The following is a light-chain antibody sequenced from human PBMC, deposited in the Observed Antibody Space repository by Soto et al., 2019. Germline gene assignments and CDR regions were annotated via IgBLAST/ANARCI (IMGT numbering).Light chain of an antibody. CDR2: GAS. CDR1: QSVSSNK. V-gene: IGKV3-20*01. CDR3: QQYGSSPLT. Sequence: ETVLTQSPATVSLSPGDRATLPCRASQSVSSNKLAWYQQKPGQAPRLLIYGASTRATGIPASFIGNGSGTEFTLTISRLEPEDFAVYYCQQYGSSPLTFGGGTKVDIK. J-gene: IGKJ4*01.